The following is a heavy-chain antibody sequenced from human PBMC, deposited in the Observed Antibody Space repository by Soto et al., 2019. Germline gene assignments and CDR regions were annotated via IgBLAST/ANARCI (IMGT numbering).Heavy chain of an antibody. CDR1: GGSIRSGDYY. V-gene: IGHV4-30-4*01. Sequence: SETLSLTCTVSGGSIRSGDYYWSWIRQPPGKGLEWIGYIYYSGSTYYNPSLKSRVTISVDTSKNQFSLKLSSVTAADTAVYYCARFYGSGRPNTARYYYYGMDVWGQGTTVTVS. CDR3: ARFYGSGRPNTARYYYYGMDV. CDR2: IYYSGST. D-gene: IGHD3-10*01. J-gene: IGHJ6*02.